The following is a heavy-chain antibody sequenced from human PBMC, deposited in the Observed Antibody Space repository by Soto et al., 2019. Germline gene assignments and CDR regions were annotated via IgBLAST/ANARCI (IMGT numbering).Heavy chain of an antibody. CDR1: GGSFSGYY. V-gene: IGHV4-34*01. J-gene: IGHJ6*02. Sequence: PSETLSLTCAVYGGSFSGYYWGWIRQPPGKGLEWIGEINHSGSTNYNPSLKSRVTISVDTSKNQFSLKLSSVTAADTAVYYCARGGAAAGTLFVYYYYGMDVWGQGTTVTVSS. D-gene: IGHD6-13*01. CDR2: INHSGST. CDR3: ARGGAAAGTLFVYYYYGMDV.